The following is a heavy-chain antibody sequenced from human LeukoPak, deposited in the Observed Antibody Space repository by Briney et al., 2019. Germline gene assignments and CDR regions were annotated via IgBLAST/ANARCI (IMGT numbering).Heavy chain of an antibody. J-gene: IGHJ3*02. CDR3: ARDRSLYSSTWYVPRDGFDI. D-gene: IGHD6-13*01. CDR2: INAGNGNT. Sequence: ASVKVSCKASGYTFTSYAMHWVRQAPGQRLEWMGWINAGNGNTKYSQEFQGRVTITRDRSTSTAYMELSSLRSEDTAVYYCARDRSLYSSTWYVPRDGFDIWGQGTMVTVSS. CDR1: GYTFTSYA. V-gene: IGHV1-3*03.